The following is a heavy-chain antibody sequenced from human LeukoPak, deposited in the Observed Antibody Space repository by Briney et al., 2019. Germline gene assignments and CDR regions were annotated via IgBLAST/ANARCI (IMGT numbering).Heavy chain of an antibody. V-gene: IGHV4-39*01. Sequence: PSETLSLTCTVSGGSISSSSYYWGWIRQPPGKGLEWIGSIFYSGSTYYNPSLKSRVTISVDTSKNQFSLKLSSVTAADTAVYYCAYSTVLARGYYWGQGTLVTVSS. CDR1: GGSISSSSYY. D-gene: IGHD4/OR15-4a*01. J-gene: IGHJ4*02. CDR3: AYSTVLARGYY. CDR2: IFYSGST.